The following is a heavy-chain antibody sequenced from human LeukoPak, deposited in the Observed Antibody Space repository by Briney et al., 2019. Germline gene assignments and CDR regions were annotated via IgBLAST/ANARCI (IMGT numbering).Heavy chain of an antibody. D-gene: IGHD3-22*01. Sequence: PSETLSLTCTVSGGSISSSTYYWGWIRQPPGKGLEWIGEINHSGSTNYNPSLKSRVTISVDTSKNQFSLKLSSVTAADTAVYYCARGYYYDSSGYYQRFDYWGQGTLVTVSS. CDR3: ARGYYYDSSGYYQRFDY. CDR1: GGSISSSTYY. V-gene: IGHV4-39*07. CDR2: INHSGST. J-gene: IGHJ4*02.